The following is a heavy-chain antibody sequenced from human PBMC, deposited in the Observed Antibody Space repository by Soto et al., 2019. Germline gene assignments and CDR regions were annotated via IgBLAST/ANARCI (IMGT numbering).Heavy chain of an antibody. D-gene: IGHD3-10*01. CDR1: GFTFSSYS. J-gene: IGHJ6*02. CDR2: ISSSSSYI. CDR3: ARTPRRGELPRKGSPLYYYYGMDV. Sequence: GGSLRLSCSASGFTFSSYSMNWVRQAPGKGLEWVSSISSSSSYIYYADSVKGRFTISRDNAKNSLYLQMNSLRAEDTAVYYCARTPRRGELPRKGSPLYYYYGMDVWGQGTTVTVSS. V-gene: IGHV3-21*01.